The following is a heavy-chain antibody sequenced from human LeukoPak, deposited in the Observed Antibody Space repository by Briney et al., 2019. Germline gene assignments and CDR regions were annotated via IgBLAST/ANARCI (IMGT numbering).Heavy chain of an antibody. Sequence: PSETLSLTCTFFGVFFSYYSWSWLRQPAGKGLEWIGRIYPRESPNYNPSLKSRVIMSVDKSKNQFSLTLRSVTAADTAVYYCEREWLHVFDYWGQGNLVTVSS. CDR2: IYPRESP. CDR3: EREWLHVFDY. CDR1: GVFFSYYS. D-gene: IGHD5-12*01. V-gene: IGHV4-4*07. J-gene: IGHJ4*02.